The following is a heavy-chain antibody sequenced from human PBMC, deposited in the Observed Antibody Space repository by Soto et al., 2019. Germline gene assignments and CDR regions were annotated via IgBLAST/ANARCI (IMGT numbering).Heavy chain of an antibody. CDR3: ARGRFNQLPYYFDY. V-gene: IGHV1-69*02. CDR1: GGTFSSYT. CDR2: IIPILGIA. D-gene: IGHD2-2*01. J-gene: IGHJ4*02. Sequence: ASVKVSCKASGGTFSSYTISWVRQAPGQGLEWMGRIIPILGIANYAQKFQGRVTITADKSTSTAYMELSSLRSEDTAVYYCARGRFNQLPYYFDYWGQGTLVTVSS.